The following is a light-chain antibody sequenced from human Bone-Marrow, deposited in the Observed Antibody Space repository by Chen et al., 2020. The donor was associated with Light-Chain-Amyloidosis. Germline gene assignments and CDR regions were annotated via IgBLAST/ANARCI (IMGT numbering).Light chain of an antibody. Sequence: EIVLTQSRGTLSLSPGEGANLSCRASQTISSNYITWYQQKFGQAPRLLIYGSSSSATGIPDRFTGSGSGTEFTLTINRLEPDDFAMYYCQQYGTSPLTFGGGTKVEIK. V-gene: IGKV3-20*01. CDR2: GSS. J-gene: IGKJ4*01. CDR1: QTISSNY. CDR3: QQYGTSPLT.